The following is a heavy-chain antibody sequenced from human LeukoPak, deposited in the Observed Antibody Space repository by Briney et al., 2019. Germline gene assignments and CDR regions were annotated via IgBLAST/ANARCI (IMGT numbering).Heavy chain of an antibody. CDR2: INPSGGST. CDR3: AREGGYCSGGSCSGSAFDI. V-gene: IGHV1-46*03. J-gene: IGHJ3*02. D-gene: IGHD2-15*01. CDR1: GYTFTSYY. Sequence: ASVKVSCKASGYTFTSYYMHWVRQAPGQGLEWMGIINPSGGSTSYAQKFQGRVTMTRDTSTSTVYMELSSLRYEDTAVYYCAREGGYCSGGSCSGSAFDIWGQGTMVTVSS.